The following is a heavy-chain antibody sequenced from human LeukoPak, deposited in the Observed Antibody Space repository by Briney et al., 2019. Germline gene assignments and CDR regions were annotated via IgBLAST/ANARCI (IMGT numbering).Heavy chain of an antibody. Sequence: PQTLSLTCTVSGGSIRSIRHYSGWIRQPPGKGLELVGNIFHGGTTYSAPSLRSQVTMSVDTSKNQYSLNLSSVTAADTAMYFCARLPPEADDYWGQGTLVTVSS. CDR2: IFHGGTT. CDR3: ARLPPEADDY. CDR1: GGSIRSIRHY. J-gene: IGHJ4*02. V-gene: IGHV4-39*01.